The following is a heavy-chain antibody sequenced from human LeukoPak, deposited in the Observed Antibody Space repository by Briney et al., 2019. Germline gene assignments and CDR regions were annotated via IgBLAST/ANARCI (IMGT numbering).Heavy chain of an antibody. J-gene: IGHJ4*02. D-gene: IGHD2-21*01. CDR3: ARAHIGNDLFIDY. CDR1: GYTFTGYY. CDR2: INPYSDAT. V-gene: IGHV1-2*02. Sequence: ASVKVSCKASGYTFTGYYMHWVRQAPGQGLECMGWINPYSDATNYAQKFQGRVTMTRDTSISTAYMDLSSLKSDDTAVYYCARAHIGNDLFIDYWGQGTLVTVSS.